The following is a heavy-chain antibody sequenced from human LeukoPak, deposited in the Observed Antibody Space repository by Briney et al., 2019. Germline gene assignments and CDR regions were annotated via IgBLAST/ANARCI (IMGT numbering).Heavy chain of an antibody. V-gene: IGHV4-39*01. D-gene: IGHD2-2*01. Sequence: PSETLSLTCTVSGGSISSSSYYWGWIRQPPGKGLEWIGSIYYSGSTYYNPSLKSRVTISVDTSKNQFSLKLSSVTAADTAVYYCARQGVDCSSTSCYRDYWGQGTLVTVSS. CDR2: IYYSGST. CDR1: GGSISSSSYY. J-gene: IGHJ4*02. CDR3: ARQGVDCSSTSCYRDY.